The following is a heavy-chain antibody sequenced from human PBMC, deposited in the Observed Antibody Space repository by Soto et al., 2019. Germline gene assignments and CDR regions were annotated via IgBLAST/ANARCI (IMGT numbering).Heavy chain of an antibody. CDR1: GGSISSGDYF. CDR3: ARELVTGTTRVYYYYGMDV. CDR2: IYYSGST. Sequence: RSETLSLTCTVSGGSISSGDYFWSWICQPPGKGLEWIGYIYYSGSTYYNPSLKSRVTISVDTSKNQFSLKLSSVTAADTAVYYCARELVTGTTRVYYYYGMDVWGQGTTVT. J-gene: IGHJ6*02. V-gene: IGHV4-30-4*01. D-gene: IGHD1-7*01.